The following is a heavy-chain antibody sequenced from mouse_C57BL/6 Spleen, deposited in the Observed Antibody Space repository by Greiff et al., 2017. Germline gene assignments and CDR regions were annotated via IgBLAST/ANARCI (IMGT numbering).Heavy chain of an antibody. CDR1: GYTFTSYW. V-gene: IGHV1-55*01. CDR2: IYPGSGST. CDR3: ARYYGSSFQAWFAY. J-gene: IGHJ3*01. D-gene: IGHD1-1*01. Sequence: QVHVKPPWAELVKPGASVKMSCKASGYTFTSYWITWVKQRPGQGLAWIGDIYPGSGSTNYNEKFKSKATLTVDTSSSTAYMQLSSLTSEDSAVYYCARYYGSSFQAWFAYWGRGTLVTVSA.